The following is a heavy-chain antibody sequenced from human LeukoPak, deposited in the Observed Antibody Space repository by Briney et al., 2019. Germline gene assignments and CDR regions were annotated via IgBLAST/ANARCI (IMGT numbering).Heavy chain of an antibody. CDR2: IRYDGSNK. J-gene: IGHJ4*02. Sequence: GGSLRLSCAASGFTFSSYGMHWVRQAPGKGLEWVTFIRYDGSNKYYADSVKGRFTISRDNSKNTLYLQMNSLRAEDTAVYYCARGGWGRFLEPYYFDYWGQGTLVTVSS. D-gene: IGHD3-3*01. CDR3: ARGGWGRFLEPYYFDY. CDR1: GFTFSSYG. V-gene: IGHV3-30*02.